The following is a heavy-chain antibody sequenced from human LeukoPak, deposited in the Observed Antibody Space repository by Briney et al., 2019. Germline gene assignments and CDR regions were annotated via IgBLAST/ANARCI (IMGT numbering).Heavy chain of an antibody. CDR1: GYTFTGYY. V-gene: IGHV1-2*06. CDR2: INPNSGGT. J-gene: IGHJ4*02. D-gene: IGHD2-15*01. CDR3: VRVAGPRIYYFDY. Sequence: GASVKVSCKASGYTFTGYYMHWVRQAPGQGLEWMGRINPNSGGTNYAQKFQGRVTMTRDTSISTAYMELSRLRSDDTAVYYCVRVAGPRIYYFDYWGQGTLVTVSS.